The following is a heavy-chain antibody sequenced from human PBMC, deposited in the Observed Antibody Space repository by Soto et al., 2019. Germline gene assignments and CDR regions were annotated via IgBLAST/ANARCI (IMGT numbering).Heavy chain of an antibody. CDR1: RFTFSSYA. CDR2: ISGGGNDA. V-gene: IGHV3-23*01. Sequence: EVQLLESGGGLVQPGGSLVLSCAASRFTFSSYAMSWVRQAPGKGLEWVSSISGGGNDAYYADSVKGRFTISRDNSQHTLYLQMSSLRADDTAVYYCARSLFLASTDTDPFHYWGQGALVTVSS. D-gene: IGHD3-3*02. CDR3: ARSLFLASTDTDPFHY. J-gene: IGHJ4*02.